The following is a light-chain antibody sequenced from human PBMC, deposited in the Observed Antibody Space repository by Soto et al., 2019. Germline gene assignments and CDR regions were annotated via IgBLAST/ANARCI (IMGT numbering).Light chain of an antibody. J-gene: IGLJ1*01. Sequence: QSVLTQPASVSGSPGQSITISCTGTSSDVGGYNYVSWYQQHPGKAPKLMIYEVSNRPSGVSNRFSGSKSGNTASLTISGLQAEDGADYYGSSYTSSSTPVVVGTGSKVAVL. V-gene: IGLV2-14*01. CDR3: SSYTSSSTPVV. CDR2: EVS. CDR1: SSDVGGYNY.